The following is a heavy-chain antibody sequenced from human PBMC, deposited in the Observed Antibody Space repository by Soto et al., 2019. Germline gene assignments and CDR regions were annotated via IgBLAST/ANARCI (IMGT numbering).Heavy chain of an antibody. CDR3: ARRNSTSCISDY. D-gene: IGHD2-2*01. CDR2: IYHSGST. J-gene: IGHJ4*02. V-gene: IGHV4-30-2*01. Sequence: PSETLSLTCAGSGGSISSGGYSGSLIRQPPGKGLEWIGYIYHSGSTYYNPSLKSRVTISVDRSKNQFSLKLSSVTAADTAVYYCARRNSTSCISDYWGQGTLVTVSS. CDR1: GGSISSGGYS.